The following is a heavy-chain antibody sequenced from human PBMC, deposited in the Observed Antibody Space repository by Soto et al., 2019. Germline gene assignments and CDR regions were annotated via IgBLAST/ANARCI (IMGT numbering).Heavy chain of an antibody. J-gene: IGHJ4*02. CDR1: GYTFTSYG. D-gene: IGHD3-3*01. CDR2: ISAYNGNT. CDR3: ASTYYDFWSGYYWYFDY. Sequence: QVQLVQSGAEVKKPGASVKVSCKASGYTFTSYGISWVRQAPGQGLEWMGWISAYNGNTNYAQKLQGRVTMTTDTSTSTAYMELRRLRSDDTAVYYCASTYYDFWSGYYWYFDYWGQGTLVTVSS. V-gene: IGHV1-18*01.